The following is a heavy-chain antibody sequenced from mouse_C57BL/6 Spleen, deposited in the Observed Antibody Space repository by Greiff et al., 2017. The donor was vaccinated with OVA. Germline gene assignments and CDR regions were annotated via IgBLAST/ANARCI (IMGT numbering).Heavy chain of an antibody. V-gene: IGHV14-4*01. CDR2: IDPENGDT. D-gene: IGHD1-1*01. J-gene: IGHJ2*01. CDR3: TTSYYGSSYGY. CDR1: GFNIKDDY. Sequence: EVQLQQSGAELVRPGASVKLSCTASGFNIKDDYMHWVKQRPEQGLEWIGWIDPENGDTEYPSKFQGKATITADTSSNTAYLQLSSLTSEDTAVYYCTTSYYGSSYGYWGQGTTLTVSS.